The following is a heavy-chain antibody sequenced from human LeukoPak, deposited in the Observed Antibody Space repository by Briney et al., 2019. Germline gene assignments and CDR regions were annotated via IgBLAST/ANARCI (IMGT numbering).Heavy chain of an antibody. CDR2: IKEDGTNK. V-gene: IGHV3-7*03. CDR3: ATPLDYYDSSGYHQGGD. CDR1: GLTFSRHW. J-gene: IGHJ4*02. Sequence: GGSLRLSCAASGLTFSRHWMTWVRQAPGKGLEWVANIKEDGTNKNYVDSVKGRFTISRDNAKNSLYLQMNSLRAEDTAVYYCATPLDYYDSSGYHQGGDWGQGTLVTVSS. D-gene: IGHD3-22*01.